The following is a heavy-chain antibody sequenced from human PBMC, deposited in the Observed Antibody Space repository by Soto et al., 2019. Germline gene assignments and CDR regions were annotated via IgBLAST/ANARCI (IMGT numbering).Heavy chain of an antibody. Sequence: QVQLVQSGAEVKKPGSSVKVSCKASGGTFSSYAISWVRQAPGQGLEWMGGIIPIFGTANYAQKFQGRVTITADESTSTAYMELSSLRSEDTAVYYCARVLRSYSSSLNWFDPGARELWSPSPQ. CDR3: ARVLRSYSSSLNWFDP. CDR1: GGTFSSYA. CDR2: IIPIFGTA. V-gene: IGHV1-69*01. J-gene: IGHJ5*02. D-gene: IGHD6-13*01.